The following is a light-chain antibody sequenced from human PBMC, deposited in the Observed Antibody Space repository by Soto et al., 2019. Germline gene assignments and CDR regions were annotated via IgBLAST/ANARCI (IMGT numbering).Light chain of an antibody. J-gene: IGLJ2*01. CDR3: SSYTSNITHVV. CDR2: EVS. CDR1: SSDVGGYNY. V-gene: IGLV2-14*01. Sequence: QSALTQPASVSGSPGQSITISCTGTSSDVGGYNYVSWYQQHPGKALKLMIYEVSNRPSGVSNRFSGSKSGNTASLTISGLQAEDEADYYCSSYTSNITHVVFGGGTQLTVL.